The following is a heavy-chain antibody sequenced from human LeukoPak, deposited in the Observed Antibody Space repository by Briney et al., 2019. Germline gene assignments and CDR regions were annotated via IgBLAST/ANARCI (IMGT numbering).Heavy chain of an antibody. V-gene: IGHV3-74*01. CDR1: GNYW. D-gene: IGHD2/OR15-2a*01. CDR2: INSDGSWT. Sequence: GGSLRFSCAASGNYWMHWVRQAPGKGLVWVSHINSDGSWTSYADSVKGRFTISKDNAKNTVYLQMNSLRAEDTAVYYCVSFYETYWGRGTLVTVSS. CDR3: VSFYETY. J-gene: IGHJ4*02.